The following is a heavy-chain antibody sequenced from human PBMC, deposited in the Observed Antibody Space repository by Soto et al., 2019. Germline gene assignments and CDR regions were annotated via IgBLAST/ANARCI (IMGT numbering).Heavy chain of an antibody. V-gene: IGHV4-34*01. J-gene: IGHJ4*02. D-gene: IGHD5-12*01. CDR1: GGSLSGYY. CDR3: ARGQEGVVATH. CDR2: VKDGGHT. Sequence: QVQLQQWGAGLLKPSETLSLHCAVPGGSLSGYYWSWIRQPPGKGLEWIGEVKDGGHTNYSPSLRGRVTISSDTSNNQFSLRLNSVTAADTGVYYCARGQEGVVATHWDQGSLVTVSS.